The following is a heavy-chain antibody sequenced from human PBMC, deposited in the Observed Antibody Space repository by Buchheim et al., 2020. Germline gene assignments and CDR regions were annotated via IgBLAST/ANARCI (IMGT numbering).Heavy chain of an antibody. J-gene: IGHJ5*02. CDR3: ARDVPHNWFDP. CDR2: SDSDGSSA. V-gene: IGHV3-74*01. Sequence: EVQLVESGGGLVQPGGSLRLSCVASGFTFGNSWMHWVRQAPGKGLVWVSRSDSDGSSAFYADSVKGRFTMSRDNGKNTLYLQMNSLRAEDTAVYYCARDVPHNWFDPWGKGTL. CDR1: GFTFGNSW.